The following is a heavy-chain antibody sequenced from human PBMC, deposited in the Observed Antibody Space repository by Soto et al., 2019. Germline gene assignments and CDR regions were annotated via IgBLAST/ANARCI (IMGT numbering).Heavy chain of an antibody. D-gene: IGHD5-12*01. J-gene: IGHJ4*02. Sequence: GGSLRLSCAASGFTFDDYAMHWVRQAPGKGLEWVSGISWNSGSIGYADSVKGRFTISRDNAKNSLYLQMNSLRAEDTALYYCAKDLSGYDLNVGCDYWGQGTLVTVSS. CDR2: ISWNSGSI. V-gene: IGHV3-9*01. CDR1: GFTFDDYA. CDR3: AKDLSGYDLNVGCDY.